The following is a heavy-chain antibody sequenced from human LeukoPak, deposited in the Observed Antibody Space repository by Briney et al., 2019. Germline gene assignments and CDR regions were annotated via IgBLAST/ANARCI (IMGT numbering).Heavy chain of an antibody. D-gene: IGHD2-15*01. CDR1: GFTFSDYD. Sequence: GGSLRLSCAASGFTFSDYDMSWIRQAPGKGLEWVSYISSSGNTMYYADSVKGRFTISRDNAKNSLCLQMDSLRAEDTAVYNCARLLRSGSSGYYFDSWGQGTLVAVSS. J-gene: IGHJ4*02. CDR2: ISSSGNTM. CDR3: ARLLRSGSSGYYFDS. V-gene: IGHV3-11*04.